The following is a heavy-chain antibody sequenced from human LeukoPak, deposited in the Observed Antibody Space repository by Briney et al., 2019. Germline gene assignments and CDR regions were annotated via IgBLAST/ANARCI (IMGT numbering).Heavy chain of an antibody. CDR2: INHSGST. V-gene: IGHV4-34*01. D-gene: IGHD6-19*01. CDR1: GGSFSGYH. CDR3: ASHSRTIAVAGDY. J-gene: IGHJ4*02. Sequence: PSETLSLTCAVYGGSFSGYHWSWLRQPPGKGLEWIGEINHSGSTNYNPSLKSRVTISVDTSKNQFSLKLSSVTAADTAVYYCASHSRTIAVAGDYWGQGTLVTVSS.